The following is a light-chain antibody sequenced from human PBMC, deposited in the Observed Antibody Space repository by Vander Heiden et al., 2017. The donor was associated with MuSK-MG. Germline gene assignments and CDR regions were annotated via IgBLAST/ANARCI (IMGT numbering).Light chain of an antibody. Sequence: SSELPQDPAVSVALGQPVRITCQGDSLRSYYESWYQQKPGQAPVLVIYGKNNRPSGIPDRFSGSSSGNTASLTITGAQAEEEADYYCNSRDSSGNLVVFGGGTKLTVL. CDR2: GKN. J-gene: IGLJ2*01. CDR3: NSRDSSGNLVV. V-gene: IGLV3-19*01. CDR1: SLRSYY.